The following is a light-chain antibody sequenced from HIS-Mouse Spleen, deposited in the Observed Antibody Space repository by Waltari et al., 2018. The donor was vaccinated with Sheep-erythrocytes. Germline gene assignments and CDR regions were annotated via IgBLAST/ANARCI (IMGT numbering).Light chain of an antibody. CDR3: QA. J-gene: IGLJ2*01. Sequence: SYELTQPPSVSVSPGQTASITCSGDKLGDKYACWYQQKPGQSPVLVIYQDSKRPSGIPGRFSGSNSGNTATLTISGTQAIDEADYYCQAFGGGTKLTVL. V-gene: IGLV3-1*01. CDR2: QDS. CDR1: KLGDKY.